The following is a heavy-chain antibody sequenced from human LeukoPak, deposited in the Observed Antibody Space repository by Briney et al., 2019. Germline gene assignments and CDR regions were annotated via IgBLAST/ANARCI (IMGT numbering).Heavy chain of an antibody. CDR3: ARQGYSSGWQKYPDY. CDR1: GFTFDDYG. J-gene: IGHJ4*02. V-gene: IGHV3-20*01. D-gene: IGHD6-19*01. Sequence: PGGSLRLSCAASGFTFDDYGMSWVRQAPGKGLEWVSGINWNGVSTSYADSVKGRFTISRDNAKNSLYLQMNSLRAEDTALYHCARQGYSSGWQKYPDYWGQGTLVTVSS. CDR2: INWNGVST.